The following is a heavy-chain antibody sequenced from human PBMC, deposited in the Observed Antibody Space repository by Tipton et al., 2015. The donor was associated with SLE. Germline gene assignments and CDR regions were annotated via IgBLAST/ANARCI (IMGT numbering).Heavy chain of an antibody. V-gene: IGHV4-59*01. J-gene: IGHJ2*01. CDR1: GGSISSYY. CDR3: ARVFYDSSAYPYWYFDL. Sequence: TLSLTCTASGGSISSYYWSWIRQPPGKGLEWIGYIYYSGSTNYNPSLKSRVTISVDTSKNQFSLKLSSVTAADTAVYYCARVFYDSSAYPYWYFDLWGRGTLVTVSS. CDR2: IYYSGST. D-gene: IGHD3-22*01.